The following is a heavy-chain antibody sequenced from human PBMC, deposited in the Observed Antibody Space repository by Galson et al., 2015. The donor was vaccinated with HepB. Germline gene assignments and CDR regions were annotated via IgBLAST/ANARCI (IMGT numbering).Heavy chain of an antibody. J-gene: IGHJ1*01. CDR2: ISGSGGST. D-gene: IGHD6-13*01. CDR1: GFTFSSYA. V-gene: IGHV3-23*01. CDR3: AKDRYGQLVNFQH. Sequence: SLRLSCAASGFTFSSYAMSWVRQAPGKGLEWVSAISGSGGSTYYADSVKGRFTISRDNSKNTLYLQMNSLRAEDTAVYYCAKDRYGQLVNFQHWGQGTLVTVSS.